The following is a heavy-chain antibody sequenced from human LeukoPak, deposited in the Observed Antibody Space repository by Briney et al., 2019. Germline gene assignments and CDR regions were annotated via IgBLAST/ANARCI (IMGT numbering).Heavy chain of an antibody. Sequence: ASVKVSCKASGYTFTGYYMHWVRQAPGQGLEWMGWINPNSGDTNYAQKFQGRVTMTRETSISTAYMELSRLTSDDTAVYHCARPWGSGWYEGFDYWGQGTLVTVSS. J-gene: IGHJ4*02. CDR1: GYTFTGYY. CDR2: INPNSGDT. CDR3: ARPWGSGWYEGFDY. D-gene: IGHD6-19*01. V-gene: IGHV1-2*02.